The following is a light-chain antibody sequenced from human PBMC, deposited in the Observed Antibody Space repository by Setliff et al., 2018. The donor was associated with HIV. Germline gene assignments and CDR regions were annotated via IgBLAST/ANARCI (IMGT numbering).Light chain of an antibody. CDR2: DDS. J-gene: IGLJ2*01. V-gene: IGLV3-21*02. CDR1: NIGSKS. CDR3: QVWDSSSDHPE. Sequence: SYELTQPPSVSVAPGETATITCGGKNIGSKSVHWYQQKPGQAPVLVVFDDSDRPSGIPERLSGSNSGNTATLTITRAEAGDEADYYCQVWDSSSDHPEFGGGTKVTV.